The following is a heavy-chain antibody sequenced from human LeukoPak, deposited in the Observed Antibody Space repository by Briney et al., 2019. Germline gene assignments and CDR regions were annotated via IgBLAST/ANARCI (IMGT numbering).Heavy chain of an antibody. CDR2: ISGSGGST. CDR1: GFTFSSHA. J-gene: IGHJ4*02. CDR3: AKDQHQIVVANFDY. Sequence: GGSLRLSCAASGFTFSSHAMSWVRQAPGKGLEWVSAISGSGGSTYYADSVKGRFTISRDNSKNTLYLQMNSLRAEDTAVYYCAKDQHQIVVANFDYWGQGTLVTVSS. D-gene: IGHD3-22*01. V-gene: IGHV3-23*01.